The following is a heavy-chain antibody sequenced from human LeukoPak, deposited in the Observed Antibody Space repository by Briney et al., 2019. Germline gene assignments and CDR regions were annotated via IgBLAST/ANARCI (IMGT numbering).Heavy chain of an antibody. CDR3: ARDPYDGNYFFDY. Sequence: ASVKVACKTSGYTFTGYHVHWVRQAPGQGLEWMGWFNAISGATKYAQKFQGRVTMTRDTSIGTDFMELTSLISDDTATYYCARDPYDGNYFFDYWGRGTLVTVAS. J-gene: IGHJ4*02. CDR2: FNAISGAT. CDR1: GYTFTGYH. D-gene: IGHD3-3*01. V-gene: IGHV1-2*02.